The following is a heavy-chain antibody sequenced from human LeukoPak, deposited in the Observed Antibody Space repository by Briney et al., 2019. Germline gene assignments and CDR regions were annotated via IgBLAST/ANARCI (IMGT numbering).Heavy chain of an antibody. J-gene: IGHJ4*02. D-gene: IGHD1/OR15-1a*01. CDR1: GFIFSHYT. Sequence: GRSLRLSCAASGFIFSHYTMLWVRQAPGKGLEWVAVIPFDESNKYYADSVKGRFAISRDNSNNTLYLQMNNLRVEDTAVYYCARDNNADYWGQGTLVTVSS. V-gene: IGHV3-30*09. CDR3: ARDNNADY. CDR2: IPFDESNK.